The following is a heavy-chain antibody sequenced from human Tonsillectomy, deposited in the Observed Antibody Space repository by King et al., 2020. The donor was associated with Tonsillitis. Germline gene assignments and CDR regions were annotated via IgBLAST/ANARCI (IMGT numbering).Heavy chain of an antibody. CDR2: MKSKTDGGTT. D-gene: IGHD3-3*01. CDR3: TTRSRGYDFWSGYYPGYFDY. CDR1: GCTFRNAW. J-gene: IGHJ4*02. V-gene: IGHV3-15*01. Sequence: VQLVESGGGLVKPGGSLRLSCAASGCTFRNAWMSWGRQAPGKGLEWVGRMKSKTDGGTTDYAAPVKGRLTISRDDSKNTLYLQMNSLKTEDTAVYYCTTRSRGYDFWSGYYPGYFDYWGQGTLVTVSS.